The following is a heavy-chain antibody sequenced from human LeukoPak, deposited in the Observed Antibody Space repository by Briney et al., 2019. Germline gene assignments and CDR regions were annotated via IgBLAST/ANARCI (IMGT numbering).Heavy chain of an antibody. J-gene: IGHJ4*02. CDR3: ARSGRNGWGPLFDY. CDR2: FYNNGRN. V-gene: IGHV4-59*07. CDR1: GGFINRYY. D-gene: IGHD1-26*01. Sequence: PSDPLSLICTVCGGFINRYYWRWLRQTPGEGLEWIGFFYNNGRNNINPALKSRITISTDTSKNQDSLILKPVTAANAAVYYWARSGRNGWGPLFDYWGQGTLLAVSS.